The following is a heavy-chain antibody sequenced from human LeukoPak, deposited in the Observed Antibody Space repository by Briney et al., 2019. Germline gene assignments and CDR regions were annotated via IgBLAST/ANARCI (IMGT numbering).Heavy chain of an antibody. V-gene: IGHV4-59*01. D-gene: IGHD3-22*01. J-gene: IGHJ4*02. CDR2: LYYSGST. Sequence: SETLSLTCTVSGGSISSYYWSWIRQPPGKGLEWIGYLYYSGSTNYNPSLKSRVTISVDTSKNQFSLKLSSVTAADTAVYYCARPSGGIYDSSGYYRYYFDYWGQGTLVTVSS. CDR3: ARPSGGIYDSSGYYRYYFDY. CDR1: GGSISSYY.